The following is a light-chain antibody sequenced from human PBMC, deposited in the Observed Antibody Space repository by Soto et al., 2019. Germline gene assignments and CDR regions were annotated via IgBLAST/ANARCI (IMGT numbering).Light chain of an antibody. CDR3: QQSYSSPIT. J-gene: IGKJ5*01. Sequence: DIQTTQSPSTLSASVGDRVTITCRASQSISSWLAWYQQKPGKAPKLLIYGASSLQSGVPSRFSGSVSGTAFTLTISSLQPEDFATYYCQQSYSSPITFGQGTRMEIK. CDR1: QSISSW. CDR2: GAS. V-gene: IGKV1-39*01.